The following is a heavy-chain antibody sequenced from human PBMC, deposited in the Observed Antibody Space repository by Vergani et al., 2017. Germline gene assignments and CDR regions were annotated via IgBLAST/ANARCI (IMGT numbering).Heavy chain of an antibody. Sequence: QVQLVESGGGVVQPGRSLRLSCAASGFTFSSYAMHWVRQAPGKGLEWVAVISYDGSNKYYADSVKGRFTISRDNSKNTLYLQMNSLRAEDTAVYYCARDRKVTMIVGVNWGQGTMVTVSS. V-gene: IGHV3-30-3*01. D-gene: IGHD3-22*01. J-gene: IGHJ3*01. CDR1: GFTFSSYA. CDR2: ISYDGSNK. CDR3: ARDRKVTMIVGVN.